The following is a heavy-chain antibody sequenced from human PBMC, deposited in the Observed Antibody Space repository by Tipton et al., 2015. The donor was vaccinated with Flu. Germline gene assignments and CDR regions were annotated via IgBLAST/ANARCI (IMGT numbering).Heavy chain of an antibody. CDR3: ARPYNSGWYGAFDI. CDR2: IYNTGRT. V-gene: IGHV4-59*08. Sequence: LRLSCTVSGGSISGYYWSLIRQSPGKGLEWIGYIYNTGRTSYNPSLKSRVTISMGTSKNQVSLKLTSVTAADTAVYYCARPYNSGWYGAFDIWGQGTMVTVSP. J-gene: IGHJ3*02. CDR1: GGSISGYY. D-gene: IGHD6-19*01.